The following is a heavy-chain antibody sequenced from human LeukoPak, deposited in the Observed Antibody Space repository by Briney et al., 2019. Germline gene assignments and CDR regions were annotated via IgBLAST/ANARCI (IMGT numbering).Heavy chain of an antibody. Sequence: ASVKVSCKASGYTFTGYYMHWVRQAPGQGLEWMGWINPNSGGTNYAQKFQGRVTMTKDTSTNAAYMELNKLTSDDTAVYYCARAWSRRDYYYYMDVWGKGTTVTVSS. CDR3: ARAWSRRDYYYYMDV. CDR1: GYTFTGYY. CDR2: INPNSGGT. J-gene: IGHJ6*03. V-gene: IGHV1-2*02. D-gene: IGHD3-3*01.